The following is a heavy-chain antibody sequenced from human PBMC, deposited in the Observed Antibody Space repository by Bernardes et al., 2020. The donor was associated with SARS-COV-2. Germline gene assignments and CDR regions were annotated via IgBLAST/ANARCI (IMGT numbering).Heavy chain of an antibody. J-gene: IGHJ4*02. CDR2: VYYTGTT. D-gene: IGHD6-6*01. Sequence: SETLSLTCSVSGASIGRAYYWSCISQFPGKGLEWLGYVYYTGTTYYNSSLKSRLTISVDTSENQFSLRLSSVTAADTALYYCAKITDSSSPGDYWGQGILVTVSS. CDR3: AKITDSSSPGDY. CDR1: GASIGRAYY. V-gene: IGHV4-31*03.